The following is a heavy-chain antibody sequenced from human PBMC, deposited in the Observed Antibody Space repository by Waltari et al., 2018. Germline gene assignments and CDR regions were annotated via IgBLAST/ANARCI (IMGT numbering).Heavy chain of an antibody. CDR1: CGSISSYY. D-gene: IGHD5-18*01. J-gene: IGHJ4*02. CDR2: IYYSGST. CDR3: ARESRDGYSPFDY. V-gene: IGHV4-59*01. Sequence: QVQLQESGPGLVKPSETLSLTCTVSCGSISSYYWSWIRQPPGKGLEWIGYIYYSGSTNYNPSLKSRVTISVDTSKNQFSLKLSSVTAADTAVYYCARESRDGYSPFDYWGQGTLVTVSS.